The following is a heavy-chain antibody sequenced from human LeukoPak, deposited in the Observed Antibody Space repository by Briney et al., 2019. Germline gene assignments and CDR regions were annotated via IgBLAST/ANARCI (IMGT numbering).Heavy chain of an antibody. V-gene: IGHV4-34*01. CDR1: GGSFTNYY. Sequence: PSETLSLTCAVYGGSFTNYYWSWIRQPPGKGLEWIGEINHSGSTNYKPSLKSRVTISLDTSKSQFSLKLSSVTAADTAVYYCARGRGRAALITTSRRSFWFDSWGQGTLVTVSS. CDR2: INHSGST. J-gene: IGHJ5*01. CDR3: ARGRGRAALITTSRRSFWFDS. D-gene: IGHD3-22*01.